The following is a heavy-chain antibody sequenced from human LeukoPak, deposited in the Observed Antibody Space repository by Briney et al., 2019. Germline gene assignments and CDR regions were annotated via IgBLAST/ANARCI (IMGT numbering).Heavy chain of an antibody. D-gene: IGHD2-2*01. CDR3: ASNLGYCSSTSCHGEDY. V-gene: IGHV3-21*01. J-gene: IGHJ4*02. Sequence: PGGSLRLSCAASAFTFSTYSMNWVRQAPGKGLEWVSSISSGSSYIYYADSVKGRFTISRDNAKNSLYLQMNSLRAEDTAVYYCASNLGYCSSTSCHGEDYWGQGTLVTVSS. CDR1: AFTFSTYS. CDR2: ISSGSSYI.